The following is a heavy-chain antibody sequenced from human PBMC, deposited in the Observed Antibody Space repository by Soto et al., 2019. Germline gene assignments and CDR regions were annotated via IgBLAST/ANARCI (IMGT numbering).Heavy chain of an antibody. V-gene: IGHV1-69*06. Sequence: QVQLVQSGSEVKKPGSSVKVSCKASGGTFSDFTLSWLRQAPGRGLEWMGGIIPTIGATNNAQKLKGRLTITADKSTGTVYMGLNSLRSDDTAVYYCARYWSAATLYGAFDIWGQGTEVTVSP. CDR2: IIPTIGAT. J-gene: IGHJ3*02. D-gene: IGHD3-3*01. CDR1: GGTFSDFT. CDR3: ARYWSAATLYGAFDI.